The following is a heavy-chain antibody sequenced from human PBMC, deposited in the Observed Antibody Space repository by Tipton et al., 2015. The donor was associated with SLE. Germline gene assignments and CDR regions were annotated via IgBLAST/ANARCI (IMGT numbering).Heavy chain of an antibody. CDR1: GYSISSGYY. CDR2: TYHSGST. J-gene: IGHJ4*02. CDR3: ARDGDTAMALGV. D-gene: IGHD5-18*01. Sequence: TLSLTCAVSGYSISSGYYWGWIRQPPGKGLEWIGSTYHSGSTYYNPSLKSRVTISIDTSKNQFSLKLSSVTAADTAVYYCARDGDTAMALGVWGQGTLVTVSS. V-gene: IGHV4-38-2*02.